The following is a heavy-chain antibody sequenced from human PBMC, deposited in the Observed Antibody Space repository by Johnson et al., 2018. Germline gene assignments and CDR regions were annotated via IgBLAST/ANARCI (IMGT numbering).Heavy chain of an antibody. Sequence: QVQLQESGPGLVKPSETLSLTCTVSGGSISSYYWSWIRQPPGKGLEWIGYIYYSGSTNYNPSLKSRVTISVDTSKNQFSLKLSSVTAADTAVYYCARGGRITIFGGGHYYYYYRDVWGKGTTVTVSS. V-gene: IGHV4-59*01. J-gene: IGHJ6*03. CDR1: GGSISSYY. CDR3: ARGGRITIFGGGHYYYYYRDV. D-gene: IGHD3-3*01. CDR2: IYYSGST.